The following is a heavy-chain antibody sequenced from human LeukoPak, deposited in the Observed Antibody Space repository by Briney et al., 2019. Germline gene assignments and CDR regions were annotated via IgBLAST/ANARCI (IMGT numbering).Heavy chain of an antibody. J-gene: IGHJ4*02. CDR1: GFTVSSNY. CDR3: AKVGQYSSSSDDY. Sequence: GGSLRLSCAASGFTVSSNYMSWVRQAPGKGLEWVSAISGSGGSTYYADSVKGRFTISRDNSKNTLYLQMNSLRAEDTAVYYRAKVGQYSSSSDDYWGQGTLVTVSS. D-gene: IGHD6-13*01. V-gene: IGHV3-23*01. CDR2: ISGSGGST.